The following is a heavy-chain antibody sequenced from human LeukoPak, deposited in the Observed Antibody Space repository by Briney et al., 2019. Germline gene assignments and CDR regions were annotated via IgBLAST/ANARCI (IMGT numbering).Heavy chain of an antibody. CDR1: GFTFSSYG. CDR2: ILSDGSKE. V-gene: IGHV3-30*19. Sequence: GGSLRLSCAASGFTFSSYGMHWVRQAPGKGLEWVAVILSDGSKEFYTDSVKGRFTISRDNSKNTLYLQMNSLRAEDTAVYYCAQSRRGWEGAFDIWGQGTMVTVSS. J-gene: IGHJ3*02. CDR3: AQSRRGWEGAFDI. D-gene: IGHD1-26*01.